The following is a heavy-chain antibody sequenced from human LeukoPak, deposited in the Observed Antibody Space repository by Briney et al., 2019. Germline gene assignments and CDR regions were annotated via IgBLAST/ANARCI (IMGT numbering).Heavy chain of an antibody. J-gene: IGHJ2*01. Sequence: PSETLSLTCGVSGDSISSSPSSWAWIRQPPGKGLAWIVTIQQSGGTYYHPSLQSRLSMSVDTSKTQFSLKLTSVTAADTAVYYSARHSWGGNKDFDLWGRGTLVAVSS. CDR1: GDSISSSPSS. D-gene: IGHD4-23*01. CDR2: IQQSGGT. CDR3: ARHSWGGNKDFDL. V-gene: IGHV4-39*01.